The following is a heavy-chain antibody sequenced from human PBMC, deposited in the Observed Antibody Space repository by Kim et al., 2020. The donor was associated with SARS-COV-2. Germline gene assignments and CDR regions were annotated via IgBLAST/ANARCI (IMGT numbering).Heavy chain of an antibody. CDR2: ISSSSGYT. V-gene: IGHV3-11*03. J-gene: IGHJ6*02. D-gene: IGHD3-10*01. CDR3: ARFTMLRGICYYAVDV. CDR1: GFTLSDYH. Sequence: GGSLRLSCVASGFTLSDYHMTWIRQGPGKGPESTSYISSSSGYTIYSDSVKGRFTISRDSAKNALYLQMNNLRAEDTAIYYCARFTMLRGICYYAVDVWGRGTAVTVSS.